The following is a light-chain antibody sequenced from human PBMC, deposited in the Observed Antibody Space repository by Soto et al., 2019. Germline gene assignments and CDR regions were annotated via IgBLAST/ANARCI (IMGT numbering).Light chain of an antibody. CDR3: QQANSFPPT. J-gene: IGKJ1*01. Sequence: ETVMTQSPATLSVSPAERATLXXRASQSVRTKLAWYQQKPGQAPRVXIHDASSRATGVPARFSGSGSGTEFVLTISSLQPEDFATYYCQQANSFPPTFGQGTKVDIK. CDR1: QSVRTK. CDR2: DAS. V-gene: IGKV3-15*01.